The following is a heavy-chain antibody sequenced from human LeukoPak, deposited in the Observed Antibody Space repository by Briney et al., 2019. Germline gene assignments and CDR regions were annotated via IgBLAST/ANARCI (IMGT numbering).Heavy chain of an antibody. CDR3: AREISGYSGY. V-gene: IGHV1-2*02. Sequence: PGASVKVSCKASGYTFTGYYMHWVRQAPGQGLEWMGWINANSGDTKYAQKFQGRVTMTRDTSISTAYMELSRLRSDDTAMYYCAREISGYSGYWGQGTLVTVSS. D-gene: IGHD3-22*01. CDR1: GYTFTGYY. J-gene: IGHJ4*02. CDR2: INANSGDT.